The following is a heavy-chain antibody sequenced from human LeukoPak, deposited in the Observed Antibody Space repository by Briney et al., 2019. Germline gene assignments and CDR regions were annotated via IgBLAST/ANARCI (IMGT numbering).Heavy chain of an antibody. Sequence: ASVKVSCKASGYTFTGNYMHWVRQAPGQGLEWMGWINPNSGGTNYAQKFQGRVTMTRDTSISTAYMELSRLRSDDTAVYYCAREVLEEYSSSWLGANWFDPGGQGTLVTVSS. CDR2: INPNSGGT. J-gene: IGHJ5*02. D-gene: IGHD6-13*01. V-gene: IGHV1-2*02. CDR1: GYTFTGNY. CDR3: AREVLEEYSSSWLGANWFDP.